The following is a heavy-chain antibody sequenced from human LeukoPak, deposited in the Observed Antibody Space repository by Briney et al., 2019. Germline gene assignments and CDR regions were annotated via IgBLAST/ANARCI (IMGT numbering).Heavy chain of an antibody. CDR3: TTSVITMIVVVPFEAFDI. CDR1: GFTVSSNY. CDR2: IYSGGST. V-gene: IGHV3-53*01. J-gene: IGHJ3*02. Sequence: GGSLRLSCAASGFTVSSNYMSWVRQAPGKGLEWVSVIYSGGSTYYADSVKGRFTISRDNSKNTLYLQMNSLKTEDTAVYYCTTSVITMIVVVPFEAFDIWGQGTMVTVSS. D-gene: IGHD3-22*01.